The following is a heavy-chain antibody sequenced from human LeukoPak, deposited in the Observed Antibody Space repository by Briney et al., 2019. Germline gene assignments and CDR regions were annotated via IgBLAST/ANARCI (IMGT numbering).Heavy chain of an antibody. D-gene: IGHD2-21*02. CDR1: GYRFTSYW. CDR2: IYPGDSDT. J-gene: IGHJ4*02. Sequence: GESLKISCKGSGYRFTSYWIGWVRQMPGKGLEWMGIIYPGDSDTRYSPSFQGQVTISADKSISTAYLQWSSLKASDTAMYYCARQSYCGGDCYSFDYWGQGTLVTVSS. V-gene: IGHV5-51*01. CDR3: ARQSYCGGDCYSFDY.